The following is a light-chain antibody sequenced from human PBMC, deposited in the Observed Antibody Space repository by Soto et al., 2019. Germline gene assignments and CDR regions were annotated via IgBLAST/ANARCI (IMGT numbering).Light chain of an antibody. V-gene: IGKV3-15*01. J-gene: IGKJ2*01. CDR2: GVS. CDR1: ESPFGF. Sequence: DIVLTQSPATLSVSPGDRVTLSCRASESPFGFLAWYQQKPGQAPRLLMYGVSTRAIGIPARFSGGGSATDFTLTISSLQSEDSAFYFCQSYNDWPFASGLGTRLEI. CDR3: QSYNDWPFA.